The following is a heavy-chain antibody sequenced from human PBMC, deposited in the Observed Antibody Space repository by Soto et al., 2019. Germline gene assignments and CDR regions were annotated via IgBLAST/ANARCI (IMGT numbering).Heavy chain of an antibody. CDR3: ASGHLKRIAVAAIFDY. CDR1: GGSFSGYY. D-gene: IGHD6-19*01. CDR2: INHSGST. J-gene: IGHJ4*02. Sequence: QVQLQQWGAGLLKPSETLSLTCAVYGGSFSGYYWSWIRQPPGKGLEWIGEINHSGSTNYNPSLKSRVTISVDASKNQFALKLTSVTAADTAVYYCASGHLKRIAVAAIFDYWGQGTLVTVSS. V-gene: IGHV4-34*01.